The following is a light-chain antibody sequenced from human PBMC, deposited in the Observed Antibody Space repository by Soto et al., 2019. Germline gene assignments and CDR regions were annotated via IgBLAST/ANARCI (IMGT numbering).Light chain of an antibody. CDR2: LGS. CDR1: QSLLYGAGYMY. J-gene: IGKJ2*01. V-gene: IGKV2-28*01. CDR3: MQALHTPYT. Sequence: DIVMTQSPLSLPVTPGEPASISCRSSQSLLYGAGYMYVDWDLQKPGQPPHLLIFLGSNRASGVPNRFSGSVSGTDFTLKISRVETQDVGIYYCMQALHTPYTFGQGTKLEIK.